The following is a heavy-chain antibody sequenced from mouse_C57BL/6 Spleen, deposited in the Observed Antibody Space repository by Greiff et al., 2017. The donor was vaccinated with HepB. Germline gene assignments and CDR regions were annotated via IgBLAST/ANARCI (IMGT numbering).Heavy chain of an antibody. V-gene: IGHV1-55*01. D-gene: IGHD2-4*01. J-gene: IGHJ3*01. CDR3: ERCPYDYDVAWFAY. CDR2: IYPGSGST. Sequence: QVQLQQPGAELVKPGASVKMSCKASGYTFTSYWITWVKQRPGQGLEWIGDIYPGSGSTNYNEKFKSKATLTVDTSSSTAYMPLISLTSEDSAVYYCERCPYDYDVAWFAYWGQGTLVTVSA. CDR1: GYTFTSYW.